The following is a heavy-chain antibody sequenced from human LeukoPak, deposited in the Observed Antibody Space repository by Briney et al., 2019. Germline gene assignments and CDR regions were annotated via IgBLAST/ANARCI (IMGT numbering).Heavy chain of an antibody. CDR3: ARDQGYTFDY. J-gene: IGHJ4*02. CDR2: ISYDGSNK. CDR1: GFTFSSYA. Sequence: GRSLRLSCAASGFTFSSYAMHWVRQAPGKGLEWVAVISYDGSNKYYADSVKSRFTISRDNSKNTLYLQMNSLRAEDTAVYYCARDQGYTFDYWGQGTLVTVSS. D-gene: IGHD5-24*01. V-gene: IGHV3-30*04.